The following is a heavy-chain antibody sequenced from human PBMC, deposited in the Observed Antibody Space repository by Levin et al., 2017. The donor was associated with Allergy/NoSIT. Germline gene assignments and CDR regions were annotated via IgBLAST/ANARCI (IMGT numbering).Heavy chain of an antibody. CDR1: GFTFNKAW. CDR3: TTEANKDPALVKNAFDI. CDR2: IKTTAGGGTT. D-gene: IGHD2-15*01. V-gene: IGHV3-15*01. J-gene: IGHJ3*02. Sequence: GGSLRLSCAASGFTFNKAWMTWVRQAPGKGLEWVGRIKTTAGGGTTDYIAPVNGRFTISRDDSKSTLYLQMNRLKIEDTAVYYCTTEANKDPALVKNAFDIWGQGTMVTVSS.